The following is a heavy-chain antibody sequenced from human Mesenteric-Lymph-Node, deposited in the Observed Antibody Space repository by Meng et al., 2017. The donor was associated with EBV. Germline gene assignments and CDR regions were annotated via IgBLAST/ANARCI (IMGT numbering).Heavy chain of an antibody. CDR1: GYTFTSYA. Sequence: QVQLWQSGAEGKKPGASVKVSCEASGYTFTSYAMHWVRQAPGQRLEFVGWLNAANGNTRYSQRLQGRVTLTSDTSASTAYMELTSLISEDAAVYYCVREGSSWYGGGFYDYWGQGTLVTVSS. J-gene: IGHJ4*02. D-gene: IGHD6-13*01. CDR3: VREGSSWYGGGFYDY. V-gene: IGHV1-3*01. CDR2: LNAANGNT.